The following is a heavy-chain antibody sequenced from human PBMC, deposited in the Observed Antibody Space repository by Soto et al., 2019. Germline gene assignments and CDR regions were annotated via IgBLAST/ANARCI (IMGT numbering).Heavy chain of an antibody. CDR2: ISTYHDNT. J-gene: IGHJ4*02. V-gene: IGHV1-18*01. CDR3: ARAGGYNYGWMAVFDY. D-gene: IGHD5-18*01. Sequence: QVQLVQSGPEVKTPGASVKVSCKASGYTLTTHGISWVRQAPGQGLEWMGWISTYHDNTNYAQKLQGRVTMTTDTSTSTAYMERRSLRSDDTAIYYFARAGGYNYGWMAVFDYWGQGTLVTVSS. CDR1: GYTLTTHG.